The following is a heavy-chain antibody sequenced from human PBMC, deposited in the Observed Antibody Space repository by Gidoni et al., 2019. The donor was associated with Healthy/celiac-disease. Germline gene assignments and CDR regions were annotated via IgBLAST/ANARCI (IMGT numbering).Heavy chain of an antibody. J-gene: IGHJ4*02. V-gene: IGHV3-21*01. D-gene: IGHD6-19*01. CDR1: RFTFSSYS. CDR3: AREGSGGWYSGSFDY. Sequence: EVQLVASGGGLVKTGGSLRLSCAAPRFTFSSYSMNGVRQAPGKGLECVSSISSSSSYIYYADAVKGRFTISRDNAKNSLYLQMNSLRAEDTAVYYCAREGSGGWYSGSFDYWGQGTLVTVSS. CDR2: ISSSSSYI.